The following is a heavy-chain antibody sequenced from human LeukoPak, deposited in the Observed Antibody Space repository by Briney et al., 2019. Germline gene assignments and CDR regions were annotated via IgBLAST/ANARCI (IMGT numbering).Heavy chain of an antibody. Sequence: GGSLRLSCAASGFTFSSYSMNWVRQAPGKGLEWVSYISSSSSTIYYADSVKGRFTISRDNAKNSLYLQMNSLRAEDTAVYYCARDLWLESGAFAIWGQGTMVTVSS. D-gene: IGHD3-16*01. CDR2: ISSSSSTI. J-gene: IGHJ3*02. CDR3: ARDLWLESGAFAI. V-gene: IGHV3-48*01. CDR1: GFTFSSYS.